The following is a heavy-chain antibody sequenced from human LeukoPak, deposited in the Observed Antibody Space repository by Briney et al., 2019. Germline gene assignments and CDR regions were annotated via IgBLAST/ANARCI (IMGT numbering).Heavy chain of an antibody. D-gene: IGHD3-16*02. J-gene: IGHJ6*03. Sequence: GASVKVSCKASGGTFSSYAISWVRQAPGQGREWMGGIIPIFGTANYAQKFQGRVTITTDESTSTAYMELSSLRSEDTAVYYCARDIGIGSYYMDVWGKGTTVTVSS. CDR3: ARDIGIGSYYMDV. CDR1: GGTFSSYA. V-gene: IGHV1-69*05. CDR2: IIPIFGTA.